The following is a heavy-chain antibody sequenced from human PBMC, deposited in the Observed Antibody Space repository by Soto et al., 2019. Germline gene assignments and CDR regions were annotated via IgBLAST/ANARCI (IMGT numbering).Heavy chain of an antibody. D-gene: IGHD6-13*01. J-gene: IGHJ4*02. Sequence: GGSLRLSCAASGFTFSSYGMHWVRQAPGKGLEWVAVISYDGSNKYYADSVKGRFTISRDNSKNTLYLQMNSLRAEDTAVYYCAKVSYSSSWSHFDYWGQGTRVTVSS. V-gene: IGHV3-30*18. CDR2: ISYDGSNK. CDR1: GFTFSSYG. CDR3: AKVSYSSSWSHFDY.